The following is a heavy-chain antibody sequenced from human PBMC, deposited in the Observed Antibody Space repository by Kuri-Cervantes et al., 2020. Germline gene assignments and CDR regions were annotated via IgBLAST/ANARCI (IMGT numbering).Heavy chain of an antibody. CDR3: AKDPNYGFDY. V-gene: IGHV3-7*01. CDR1: GFTFSDYY. J-gene: IGHJ4*02. CDR2: IKQDESER. D-gene: IGHD4/OR15-4a*01. Sequence: GGSLRLSCAASGFTFSDYYMSWIRQAPGKGPEWVANIKQDESERNYVDSVKGRFTISRDNSKNTLYLQMNSLRAEDTAVYYCAKDPNYGFDYWGQGTLVTVSS.